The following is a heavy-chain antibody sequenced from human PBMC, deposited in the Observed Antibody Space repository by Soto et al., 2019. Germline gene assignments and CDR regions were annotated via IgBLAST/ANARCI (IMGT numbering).Heavy chain of an antibody. D-gene: IGHD2-15*01. CDR2: ISYDGSNK. CDR1: GFAFSSYG. CDR3: AKDLNCSGGSCYFVPTPFGNDAFDI. Sequence: GGSLRLSCAASGFAFSSYGMHWVRQAPGKGLEWVAVISYDGSNKYYADSVKGRFTISRDNSKNTLYLQMNSLRAEDTAVYYCAKDLNCSGGSCYFVPTPFGNDAFDIWGQGTMVTVSS. J-gene: IGHJ3*02. V-gene: IGHV3-30*18.